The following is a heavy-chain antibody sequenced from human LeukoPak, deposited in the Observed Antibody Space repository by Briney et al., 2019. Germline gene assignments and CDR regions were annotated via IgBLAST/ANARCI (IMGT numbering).Heavy chain of an antibody. CDR2: IRGSADST. CDR3: AKLSGREGAGPFDS. CDR1: GFTFSSYA. D-gene: IGHD6-19*01. J-gene: IGHJ4*02. V-gene: IGHV3-23*01. Sequence: GGSLRLSCAASGFTFSSYAMSWVRQAPGKGLEWVSYIRGSADSTFYADSVKGRFTTSRDNSKNTLYLQLNSLRAEDTALYFCAKLSGREGAGPFDSWGQGTLVTVSS.